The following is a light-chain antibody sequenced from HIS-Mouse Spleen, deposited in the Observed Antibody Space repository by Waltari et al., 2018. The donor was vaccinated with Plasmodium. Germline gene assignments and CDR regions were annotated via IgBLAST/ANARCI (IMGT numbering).Light chain of an antibody. Sequence: QSVLTQPPSASGTPGQRVTIPCSGRSSNIGSNTVHWYQQLPGTAPKLLIYSNNQRPSGVPDRFSGSKSGTSASLAISGLQSEDEADYYCAAWDDSLNGPVFGGGTKLTVL. CDR2: SNN. V-gene: IGLV1-44*01. CDR1: SSNIGSNT. J-gene: IGLJ3*02. CDR3: AAWDDSLNGPV.